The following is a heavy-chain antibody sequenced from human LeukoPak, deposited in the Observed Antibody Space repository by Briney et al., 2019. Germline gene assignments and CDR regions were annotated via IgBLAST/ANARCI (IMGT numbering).Heavy chain of an antibody. V-gene: IGHV3-23*01. Sequence: GALRLSCAASGFTFSSYGMSWVRQAPGKGLEWVSAISGSGGSTYYADSVKGRFTISRDNSKNTLYLQMNSLRAEDTAVYYCAKFGRYYDSSGLHDYWGQGTLVTVSS. D-gene: IGHD3-22*01. CDR2: ISGSGGST. J-gene: IGHJ4*02. CDR3: AKFGRYYDSSGLHDY. CDR1: GFTFSSYG.